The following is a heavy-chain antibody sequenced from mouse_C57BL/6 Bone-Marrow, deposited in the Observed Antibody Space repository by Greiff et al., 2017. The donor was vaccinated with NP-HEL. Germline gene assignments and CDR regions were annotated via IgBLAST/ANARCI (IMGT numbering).Heavy chain of an antibody. CDR1: GYTFTSYG. Sequence: QLQQSGAELARPGASVKLSCKASGYTFTSYGISWVKQRTGQGLEWIGMIHPNSGSTNYNEKFKSKATLTVDKSSSTAYMQLSSLTSEDSAVYYCATRGRSDAMDYWGQGTSVTVSS. CDR3: ATRGRSDAMDY. CDR2: IHPNSGST. J-gene: IGHJ4*01. D-gene: IGHD3-1*01. V-gene: IGHV1-81*01.